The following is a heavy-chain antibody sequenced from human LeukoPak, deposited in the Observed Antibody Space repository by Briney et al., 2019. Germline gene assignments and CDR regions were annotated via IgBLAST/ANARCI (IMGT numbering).Heavy chain of an antibody. CDR1: GGSISSYY. D-gene: IGHD3-10*01. J-gene: IGHJ5*02. V-gene: IGHV4-39*01. CDR2: IYYSGST. CDR3: ATYYYGSGSSLP. Sequence: SETLSLTCTVSGGSISSYYWGWIRQPPGKGLEWIGSIYYSGSTYYNPSLKSRVTISVDTSKNQFSLKLSSVTAADTAVYYCATYYYGSGSSLPWGQGTLVTVSS.